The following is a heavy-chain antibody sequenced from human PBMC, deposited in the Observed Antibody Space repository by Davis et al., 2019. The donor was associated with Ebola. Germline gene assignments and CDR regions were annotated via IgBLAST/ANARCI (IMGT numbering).Heavy chain of an antibody. Sequence: ASVTVSCKASGYKFSSYAVTWVRRAPGQGLEWMGRISANNGDTNYAQNLQGRVTMTTDTSTTTAYMELRSLRSDDTALYYCAKDGVGATSFDYWGQGTLVTVSS. CDR1: GYKFSSYA. J-gene: IGHJ4*02. CDR3: AKDGVGATSFDY. V-gene: IGHV1-18*01. D-gene: IGHD1-26*01. CDR2: ISANNGDT.